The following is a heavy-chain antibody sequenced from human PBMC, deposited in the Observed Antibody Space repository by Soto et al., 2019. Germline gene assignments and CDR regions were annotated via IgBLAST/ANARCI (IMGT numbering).Heavy chain of an antibody. D-gene: IGHD5-18*01. CDR3: ARRGYSNYYYYGMDV. CDR2: INAGNGNT. Sequence: QVQLVQSGAEVKKPGASVKVSCKASGYTFTSYAMHWVRQAPGQRLEWMGWINAGNGNTKYSQKFQGRVTITRDTSASTAYMELSSLRSEDTAVYYCARRGYSNYYYYGMDVWGQGTTVPVSS. CDR1: GYTFTSYA. V-gene: IGHV1-3*01. J-gene: IGHJ6*02.